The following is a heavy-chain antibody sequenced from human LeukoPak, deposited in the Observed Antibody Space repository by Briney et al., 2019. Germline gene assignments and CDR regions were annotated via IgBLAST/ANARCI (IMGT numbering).Heavy chain of an antibody. V-gene: IGHV4-59*01. J-gene: IGHJ4*02. CDR3: ASKVAGFFYFDY. CDR1: GGSISSYY. D-gene: IGHD6-19*01. CDR2: VFYTGSS. Sequence: SETLSLTCTVSGGSISSYYWSWIRQPPGKGLEWIGHVFYTGSSNYNPSLKSRVTISLDRSNNHFSLRLTSVSAADTAVYYCASKVAGFFYFDYWGQGTLVTVSS.